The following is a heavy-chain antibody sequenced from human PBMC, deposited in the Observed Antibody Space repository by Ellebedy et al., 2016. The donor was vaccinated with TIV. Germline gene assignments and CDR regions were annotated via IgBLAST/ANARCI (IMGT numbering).Heavy chain of an antibody. Sequence: SETLSLTCTVSGGSISSYYWSWIRQPPGKGLEWIGRIYTSGSTNYNPSLKSRVTMSVDTSKNQFSLKLSSVTAADTAVYYCARKVRAQLRSWFDPWGQGTLVTVSS. CDR2: IYTSGST. CDR3: ARKVRAQLRSWFDP. V-gene: IGHV4-4*07. D-gene: IGHD1-1*01. CDR1: GGSISSYY. J-gene: IGHJ5*02.